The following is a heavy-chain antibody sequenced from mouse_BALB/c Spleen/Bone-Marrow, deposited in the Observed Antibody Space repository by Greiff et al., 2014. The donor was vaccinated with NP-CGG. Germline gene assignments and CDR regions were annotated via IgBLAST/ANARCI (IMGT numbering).Heavy chain of an antibody. J-gene: IGHJ2*01. CDR2: IDPANGNT. CDR3: ARYRYGYTATFDY. Sequence: EVQVVESGAELVKPGASVKLSCTASGFNIKDTYMHWVKQRPEQGLEWIGRIDPANGNTKYDPKFQGKATITGDTSSNTAYLHIFSLTAEDTAVYYWARYRYGYTATFDYWGQGTTLTVSS. D-gene: IGHD1-2*01. CDR1: GFNIKDTY. V-gene: IGHV14-3*02.